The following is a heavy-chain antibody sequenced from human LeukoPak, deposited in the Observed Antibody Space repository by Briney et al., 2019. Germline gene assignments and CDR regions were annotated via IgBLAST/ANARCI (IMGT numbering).Heavy chain of an antibody. J-gene: IGHJ4*02. D-gene: IGHD3-22*01. CDR3: AKDPSYYYDSSGYFDY. Sequence: GGSLRLSCAASGFTFGSYGMHWVRQAPGKGLEWVAVISYDGSNKYYADSVKGRFTISRDNSKNTLYLQMNSLRAEDTAVYYCAKDPSYYYDSSGYFDYWGQGTLVTVSS. CDR1: GFTFGSYG. CDR2: ISYDGSNK. V-gene: IGHV3-30*18.